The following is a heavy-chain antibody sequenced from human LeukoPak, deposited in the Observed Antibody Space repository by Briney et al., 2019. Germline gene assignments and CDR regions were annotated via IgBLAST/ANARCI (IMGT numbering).Heavy chain of an antibody. Sequence: GGSLRLSCAASGFTFSSYSMNWVRQAPGKGLEWVSYISSSSSTIYYADSVKGRFTISRDNAKNSLYLQMNSLRAEDTAVYYCARDLIGLWTHKPDYWGQGTLVTVSS. CDR2: ISSSSSTI. CDR1: GFTFSSYS. V-gene: IGHV3-48*04. D-gene: IGHD5-18*01. CDR3: ARDLIGLWTHKPDY. J-gene: IGHJ4*02.